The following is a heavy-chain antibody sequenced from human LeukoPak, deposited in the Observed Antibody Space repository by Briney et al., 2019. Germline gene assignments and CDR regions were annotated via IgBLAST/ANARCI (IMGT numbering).Heavy chain of an antibody. CDR3: ARSTQPYYYDGSGYYFDY. CDR1: GFTFSSYS. Sequence: GGSLRLSCAASGFTFSSYSMNWVRQAPGKGLEWVSSISSSSSYIYYADSVKGQFTISRDNAKNSLYLQMNSLRAEDTAVYYCARSTQPYYYDGSGYYFDYWGQGTLVTVSS. CDR2: ISSSSSYI. J-gene: IGHJ4*02. V-gene: IGHV3-21*01. D-gene: IGHD3-22*01.